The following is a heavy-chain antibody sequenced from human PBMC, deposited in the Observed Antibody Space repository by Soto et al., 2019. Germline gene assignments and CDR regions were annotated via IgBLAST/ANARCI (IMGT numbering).Heavy chain of an antibody. V-gene: IGHV3-21*01. J-gene: IGHJ5*02. D-gene: IGHD3-3*01. CDR1: GFTFSSYS. CDR3: ARSLYDFWSGNNWFDP. CDR2: ISSSSSYI. Sequence: GGSLRLSCAASGFTFSSYSMNWVRQAPGKGLEWVPSISSSSSYIYYADSVKGRFTISRDNAKNSLYLQMNSLRAEDTAVYYCARSLYDFWSGNNWFDPWGQGTLVTVS.